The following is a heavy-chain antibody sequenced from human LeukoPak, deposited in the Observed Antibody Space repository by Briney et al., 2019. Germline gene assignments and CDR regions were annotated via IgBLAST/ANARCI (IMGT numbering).Heavy chain of an antibody. Sequence: PSETLSLTCTVSGGSISSGDYCWSWLRQPPGKGLEWIGYIYYSGSTYYNPSLKSRVTISVDTSKNQFSLKLSSVTAADTAVYYCARVVDTAIKPNWYFDLWGRGTLVTVSS. V-gene: IGHV4-30-4*01. J-gene: IGHJ2*01. CDR3: ARVVDTAIKPNWYFDL. CDR1: GGSISSGDYC. CDR2: IYYSGST. D-gene: IGHD5-18*01.